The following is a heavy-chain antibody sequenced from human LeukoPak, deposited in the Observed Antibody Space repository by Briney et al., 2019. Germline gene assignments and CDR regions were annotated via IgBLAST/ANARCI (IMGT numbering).Heavy chain of an antibody. J-gene: IGHJ4*01. D-gene: IGHD6-25*01. CDR3: AKSGGYGLIDY. Sequence: PGGSLRLSCAASGFTFSSYGMSWIRQPPGKGLEWFGYVYDTGTTNYNPSLKSRVTISVDTSKNQFSLKLSSVTAADTAVYYCAKSGGYGLIDYWGQGTLVTVSS. CDR2: VYDTGTT. CDR1: GFTFSSYG. V-gene: IGHV4-59*08.